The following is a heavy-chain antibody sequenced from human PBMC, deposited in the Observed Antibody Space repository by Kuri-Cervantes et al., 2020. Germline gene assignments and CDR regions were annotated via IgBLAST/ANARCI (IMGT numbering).Heavy chain of an antibody. D-gene: IGHD2-2*01. J-gene: IGHJ5*02. CDR3: ARGLRYCSSTSCYGGNWFDP. Sequence: GGSLRLSCTASGFAFGDYAVTWFRQAPGKGLEWVGFIRSKAYGGTTEYAASVKGRFTISRDDSKSIAFLQMNSLKASDTAMYYCARGLRYCSSTSCYGGNWFDPWGQGTLVTDSS. CDR1: GFAFGDYA. V-gene: IGHV3-49*03. CDR2: IRSKAYGGTT.